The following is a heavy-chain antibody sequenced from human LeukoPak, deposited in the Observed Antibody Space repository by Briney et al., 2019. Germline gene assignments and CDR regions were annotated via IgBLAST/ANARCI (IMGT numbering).Heavy chain of an antibody. Sequence: KASETLSLTCAVSGGSISSSNWWSWVRQPPGKGLEWIGEIYHSGSTNYNPSLKSRVTISVDTSKNQFSLKLSSVTAADTAVYYCARDRGRYGDPDYYYGMDVWGQGTTVTVSS. CDR1: GGSISSSNW. J-gene: IGHJ6*02. CDR3: ARDRGRYGDPDYYYGMDV. CDR2: IYHSGST. V-gene: IGHV4-4*02. D-gene: IGHD4-17*01.